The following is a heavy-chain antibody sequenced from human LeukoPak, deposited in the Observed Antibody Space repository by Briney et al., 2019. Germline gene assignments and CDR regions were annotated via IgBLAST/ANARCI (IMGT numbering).Heavy chain of an antibody. CDR3: ATDQIGVFGTHFEN. J-gene: IGHJ4*01. D-gene: IGHD6-19*01. CDR1: GFTFSNYE. CDR2: ISSSGNTI. V-gene: IGHV3-48*03. Sequence: PGGSLRLSCAASGFTFSNYEMNWVRQAPGKGLEWVSYISSSGNTIHYADSVKGRFTISRDNAKNSLYLQMNSLRAEDTAVYYFATDQIGVFGTHFENGGKGTLVTVSS.